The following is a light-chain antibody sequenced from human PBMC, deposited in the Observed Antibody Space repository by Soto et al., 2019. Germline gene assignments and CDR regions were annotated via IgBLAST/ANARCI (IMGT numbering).Light chain of an antibody. Sequence: EIVLTQSPGTLSLSPGERATLSCRASQSVSSSYLAWYQHKPGQAPRLLISRASSRATGIPDRFSGGGSGTDFTLTISRLEPEDFAVYYCQQDGSPPLTFGQGTKVEIK. V-gene: IGKV3-20*01. CDR2: RAS. CDR1: QSVSSSY. J-gene: IGKJ2*01. CDR3: QQDGSPPLT.